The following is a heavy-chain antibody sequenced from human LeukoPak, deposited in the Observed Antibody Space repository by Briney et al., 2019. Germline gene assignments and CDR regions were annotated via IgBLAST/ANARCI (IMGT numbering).Heavy chain of an antibody. V-gene: IGHV1-46*01. CDR2: INPSGGSS. CDR3: AREQGPIAVAGPFDY. CDR1: GYTFTSYY. Sequence: GASVKVSCKASGYTFTSYYMHWVRQAPGQGLEWMGIINPSGGSSSYAQKFQGRVTMTRDTSTSTVYMELSSLRSEDTAVYYCAREQGPIAVAGPFDYWGQGTLVTVSS. D-gene: IGHD6-19*01. J-gene: IGHJ4*02.